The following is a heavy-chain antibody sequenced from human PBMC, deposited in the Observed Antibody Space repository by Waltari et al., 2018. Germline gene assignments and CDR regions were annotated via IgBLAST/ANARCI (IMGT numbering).Heavy chain of an antibody. D-gene: IGHD3-3*01. CDR3: AGDIGDGLNADY. CDR2: LDYSENP. CDR1: GGSIKSFY. J-gene: IGHJ4*02. V-gene: IGHV4-4*07. Sequence: VQLQESGPGLVKPSETLSLTCTVSGGSIKSFYWSWIRQPAGKGLEWIGRLDYSENPKYNPSLKSRVTMAVLTSTNQISLKLSSVNAADTAVYYCAGDIGDGLNADYWGQGTLVTVSS.